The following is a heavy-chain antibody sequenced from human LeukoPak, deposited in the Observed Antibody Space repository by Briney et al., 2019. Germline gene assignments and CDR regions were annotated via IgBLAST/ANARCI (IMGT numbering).Heavy chain of an antibody. CDR3: AKGLGQLDEL. V-gene: IGHV3-30*02. J-gene: IGHJ4*02. Sequence: SGGSLRLSCAASGFTFSSYGVHWVRQAPGKGLEWVAFIRYDGSNKYYADSVKGRFTISRDNSKNTLYLQMNSLRAEDTAVYYCAKGLGQLDELWGQGTLVTVSS. CDR1: GFTFSSYG. CDR2: IRYDGSNK. D-gene: IGHD6-6*01.